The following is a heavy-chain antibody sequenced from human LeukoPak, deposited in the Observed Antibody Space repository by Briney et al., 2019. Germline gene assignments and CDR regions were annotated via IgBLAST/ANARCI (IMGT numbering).Heavy chain of an antibody. CDR2: INPNSGGT. V-gene: IGHV1-2*02. CDR3: ARSLAYYYGSGSPKYWFDP. D-gene: IGHD3-10*01. J-gene: IGHJ5*02. CDR1: GYTFTGYY. Sequence: ASVKVSCKASGYTFTGYYMHWVRQAPGQGLEWMGWINPNSGGTNYAQKFQGRVTMTRDTSISTAYMELSRLRSDDTAVYYCARSLAYYYGSGSPKYWFDPWGQGTLVTVSS.